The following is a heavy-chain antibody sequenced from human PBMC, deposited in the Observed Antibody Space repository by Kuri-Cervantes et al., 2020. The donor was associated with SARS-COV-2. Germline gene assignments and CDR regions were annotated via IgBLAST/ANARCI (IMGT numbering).Heavy chain of an antibody. V-gene: IGHV1-69*06. D-gene: IGHD5-12*01. J-gene: IGHJ4*02. CDR3: ARERILPRRAFGYEFDY. CDR1: GGTFSSYA. Sequence: SVKVSCKASGGTFSSYAISCVRQAPGQGLEWMGGIIPIFGTANYAQKFQGRVTITADKSTSTAYMELSSLRSEDTAVYYCARERILPRRAFGYEFDYWGQGTLVTVSS. CDR2: IIPIFGTA.